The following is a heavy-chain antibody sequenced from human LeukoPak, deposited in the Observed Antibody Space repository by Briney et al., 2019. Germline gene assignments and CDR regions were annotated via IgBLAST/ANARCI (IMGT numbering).Heavy chain of an antibody. D-gene: IGHD2/OR15-2a*01. V-gene: IGHV3-33*01. CDR3: AREGPRGNSQFDY. Sequence: GGSLRLSCAASGFTFSSYGMHWVRQAPGKGLEWVALIWYDGSNKYYTDSVKGRLTISGDNSKNTLYLQMNSLRAEDTAIYYCAREGPRGNSQFDYWGQGTLVTVSS. J-gene: IGHJ4*02. CDR1: GFTFSSYG. CDR2: IWYDGSNK.